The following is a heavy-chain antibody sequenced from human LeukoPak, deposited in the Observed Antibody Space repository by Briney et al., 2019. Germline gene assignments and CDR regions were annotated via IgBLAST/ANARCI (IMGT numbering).Heavy chain of an antibody. Sequence: GGSLRLSCAASGFTFSRCSMNWVRQAPGKGLEWVSYISSSSSTIYYADSVKGRFTISRDNAKNSLYLQMNSLRAEDTAGYYCARDQYYYYYYMDVWGKGTTVTVSS. CDR2: ISSSSSTI. CDR3: ARDQYYYYYYMDV. CDR1: GFTFSRCS. V-gene: IGHV3-48*01. J-gene: IGHJ6*03.